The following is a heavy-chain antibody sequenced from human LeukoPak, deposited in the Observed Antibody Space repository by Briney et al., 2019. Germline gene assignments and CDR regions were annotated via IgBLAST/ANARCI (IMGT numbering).Heavy chain of an antibody. D-gene: IGHD6-19*01. J-gene: IGHJ1*01. CDR2: ISSSGSTI. Sequence: GGSLRLSCAASGFTFSSYEMNWVRQAPGKGLEWVSYISSSGSTIYYADSVKGRFTISRDNAKNSLYLQMNSLRAEGTAVYYCAMSSGWYVGYFQHWGQGTLVTVSS. CDR1: GFTFSSYE. V-gene: IGHV3-48*03. CDR3: AMSSGWYVGYFQH.